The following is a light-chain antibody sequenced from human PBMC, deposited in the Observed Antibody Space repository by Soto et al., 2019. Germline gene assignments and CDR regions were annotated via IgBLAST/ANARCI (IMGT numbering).Light chain of an antibody. J-gene: IGLJ2*01. CDR1: SSDVGGYDL. CDR2: EVA. V-gene: IGLV2-8*01. CDR3: SSFAGNNNL. Sequence: QSALTQPPSASGSPRQSVTISCTGTSSDVGGYDLVSWYQQHPGKAPKLILYEVAKRPSGVPARFSGSKSGNTASLTVSGLQADDESDYYCSSFAGNNNLFGGGTKLTVL.